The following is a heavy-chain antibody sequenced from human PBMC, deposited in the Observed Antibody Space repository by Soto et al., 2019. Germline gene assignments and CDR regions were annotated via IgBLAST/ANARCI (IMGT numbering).Heavy chain of an antibody. V-gene: IGHV1-69*13. J-gene: IGHJ5*02. D-gene: IGHD4-17*01. CDR3: ARLSYGDNWFDP. CDR1: GGTFSSYA. CDR2: IIPIFGTA. Sequence: VASVKVSCKASGGTFSSYAISWVRQAPGQGLEWMGGIIPIFGTANYAQKFQGRVTITADESTSTAYMELSSLRSEDTAVYYCARLSYGDNWFDPWGQGTLVTVSS.